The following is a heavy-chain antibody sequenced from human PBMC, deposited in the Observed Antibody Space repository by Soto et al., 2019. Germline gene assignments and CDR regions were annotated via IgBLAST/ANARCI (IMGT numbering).Heavy chain of an antibody. CDR1: GGSISSYY. J-gene: IGHJ6*02. CDR2: IYTSGST. Sequence: PSETLSLTCTVSGGSISSYYWSWIRQPAGKGLEWIGRIYTSGSTNYNPSLKSRVTMSVDTSKNQFSLKLSSVTAADTAVYYCARDGAYDFGLDYYYGMDVWGQGTTVTVSS. D-gene: IGHD3-3*01. CDR3: ARDGAYDFGLDYYYGMDV. V-gene: IGHV4-4*07.